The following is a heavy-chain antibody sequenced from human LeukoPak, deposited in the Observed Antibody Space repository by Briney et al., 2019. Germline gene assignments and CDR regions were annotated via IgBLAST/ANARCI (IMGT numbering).Heavy chain of an antibody. V-gene: IGHV3-30-3*01. CDR3: ARVGGSNWDPLDY. CDR2: IAYDGSSP. D-gene: IGHD6-13*01. Sequence: GRSLRLSCAASGFTLSSHAMHWVRQAPGEGLEWVAAIAYDGSSPHYGDSVKGRFIISRDNSKSALYLQMNSLRVEDTGIYYCARVGGSNWDPLDYWGQGTLVTVSS. CDR1: GFTLSSHA. J-gene: IGHJ4*02.